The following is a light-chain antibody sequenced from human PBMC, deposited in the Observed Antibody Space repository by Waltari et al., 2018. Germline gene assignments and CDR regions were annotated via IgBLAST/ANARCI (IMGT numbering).Light chain of an antibody. CDR1: SSHVGNYNL. CDR2: EVT. V-gene: IGLV2-23*02. Sequence: QSGLTQPAPVSGSPGPSITISCPGPSSHVGNYNLFSWYQHHPGKAPKLIIYEVTKRTSGVSDRFSASKSANTASLTISGLQTEDEADYYCCSYAGLGTYVFGTGTKVTVL. CDR3: CSYAGLGTYV. J-gene: IGLJ1*01.